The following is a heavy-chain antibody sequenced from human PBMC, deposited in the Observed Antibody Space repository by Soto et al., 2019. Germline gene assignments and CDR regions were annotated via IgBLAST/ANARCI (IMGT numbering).Heavy chain of an antibody. Sequence: GESLKISCKGSGYSFSRYWIGWVLQMPWKGLEWMGIIYPGDSDTRYSPSFQGQVTISADKSISTAYLQWSSLKASDTAMYYCARHFAPVFAREKSRRRGYSYGPAWFYPCGQGTFVTVSS. CDR1: GYSFSRYW. J-gene: IGHJ5*02. D-gene: IGHD5-18*01. CDR2: IYPGDSDT. CDR3: ARHFAPVFAREKSRRRGYSYGPAWFYP. V-gene: IGHV5-51*01.